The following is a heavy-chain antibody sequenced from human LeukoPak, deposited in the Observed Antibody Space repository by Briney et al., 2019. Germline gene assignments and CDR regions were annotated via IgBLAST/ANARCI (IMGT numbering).Heavy chain of an antibody. V-gene: IGHV1-2*02. D-gene: IGHD4-17*01. Sequence: GASVKVSCKASGYTFTGYYMQWVRQAPGQGLEWMGWINPNSGGTNYAQKFQGRVTMTRDTSISTAYMELRSLRSDDTAVYYCARDDYGDYGGVYYYYYMDVWGKGTTVTISS. CDR2: INPNSGGT. CDR3: ARDDYGDYGGVYYYYYMDV. J-gene: IGHJ6*03. CDR1: GYTFTGYY.